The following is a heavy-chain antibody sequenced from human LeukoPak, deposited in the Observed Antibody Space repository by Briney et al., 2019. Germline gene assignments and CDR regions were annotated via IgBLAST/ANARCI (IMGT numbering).Heavy chain of an antibody. J-gene: IGHJ3*02. CDR3: ARERCGGDCYPDAFDI. Sequence: ASVKVSCKASGYTFTSYYMHWVRQAPGQGLEWMGIINPSGGSTSYAQKFQGRVTMTRDTSTSTVYMELSSLRSEDTAVYYCARERCGGDCYPDAFDIWGQGTMVTVSS. D-gene: IGHD2-21*02. CDR1: GYTFTSYY. V-gene: IGHV1-46*01. CDR2: INPSGGST.